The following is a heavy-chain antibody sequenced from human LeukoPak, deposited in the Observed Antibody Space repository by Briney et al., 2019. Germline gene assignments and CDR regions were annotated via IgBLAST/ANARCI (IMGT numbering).Heavy chain of an antibody. J-gene: IGHJ4*02. CDR1: GFTFSIYA. CDR3: AKKGYYGGSGYYMYYFDH. CDR2: ISGSGGTA. V-gene: IGHV3-23*01. Sequence: GGSLRLSCAASGFTFSIYAMSWVRQAPGKGLEWVSAISGSGGTAYYAGSVKGRFTISRDNSKNTLYLQMNSLRAEDTAVYYCAKKGYYGGSGYYMYYFDHWGQGTLVTVSS. D-gene: IGHD3-22*01.